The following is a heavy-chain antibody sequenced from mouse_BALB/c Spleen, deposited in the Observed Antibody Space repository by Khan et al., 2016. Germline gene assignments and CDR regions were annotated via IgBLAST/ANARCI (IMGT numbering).Heavy chain of an antibody. V-gene: IGHV6-6*02. J-gene: IGHJ3*01. CDR1: GFTFSNYW. CDR3: TRLAY. Sequence: EVKLEASGGGLVQPGGSMKVSCVASGFTFSNYWMNWVRQSPEKGLEWVAEIRLKSNNYATHYAESVKGRFTISRDDSKSSVYLQMNNLRAEDTGIYYCTRLAYWGQGTLITVSA. CDR2: IRLKSNNYAT.